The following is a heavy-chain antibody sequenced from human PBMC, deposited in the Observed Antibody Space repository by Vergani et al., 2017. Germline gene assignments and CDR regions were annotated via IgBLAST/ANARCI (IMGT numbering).Heavy chain of an antibody. D-gene: IGHD5-24*01. CDR2: IDDNGNT. J-gene: IGHJ6*02. Sequence: QLQLQESGPGLVKPSETLSLTCAVSGVSIKSRSYYWGWIRQSPGKGLEWIGSIDDNGNTYYNPSLKSRVAISVDTSKNQVSLNLGAVTAADTAVYYCARNRAIELAGRMHYYYAIDVWGQGTTVTVSS. V-gene: IGHV4-39*01. CDR1: GVSIKSRSYY. CDR3: ARNRAIELAGRMHYYYAIDV.